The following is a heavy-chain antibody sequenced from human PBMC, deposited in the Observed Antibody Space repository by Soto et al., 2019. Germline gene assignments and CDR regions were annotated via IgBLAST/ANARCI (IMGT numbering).Heavy chain of an antibody. D-gene: IGHD6-13*01. CDR2: ISSDGSTT. V-gene: IGHV3-74*01. Sequence: EVQLVESGGGLVQPGGSLRLSCAASGFTFSSAWMHWVRQVPGKGLVWLSRISSDGSTTDYADSVKGRFTISRDNAKNTLYLQMNRLRGEDTAVYHCARDGGITAIGAPGFDYWGQGTLVTVSS. J-gene: IGHJ4*02. CDR1: GFTFSSAW. CDR3: ARDGGITAIGAPGFDY.